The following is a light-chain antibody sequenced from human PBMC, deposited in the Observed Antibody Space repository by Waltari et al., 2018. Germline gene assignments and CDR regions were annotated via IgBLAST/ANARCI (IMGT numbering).Light chain of an antibody. J-gene: IGKJ2*01. CDR1: QSLAFSDGKTY. CDR3: MEGAQWYT. CDR2: KVS. Sequence: DVVLTQSPLSLSVTLGESASLSCRSSQSLAFSDGKTYLNWFHQRPAQSPRRLIYKVSDRESGVPDRISGSGSGTDFALKISRVEAEDVGVYYCMEGAQWYTFGQGTKLEIK. V-gene: IGKV2-30*01.